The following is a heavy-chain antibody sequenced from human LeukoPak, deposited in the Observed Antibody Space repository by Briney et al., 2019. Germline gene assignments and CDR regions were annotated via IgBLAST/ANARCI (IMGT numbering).Heavy chain of an antibody. CDR2: ISYDGSNK. V-gene: IGHV3-30*03. D-gene: IGHD2-2*01. CDR3: ARDLKTAMDYFDY. Sequence: GRSLRLSCAASGFTFSSYGMHWVRQAPGKGLEWVAVISYDGSNKYYADSVKGRFTISRDNSKNTLYLQMNSLRAEDTAVYYCARDLKTAMDYFDYWGQGTLVTVSS. J-gene: IGHJ4*02. CDR1: GFTFSSYG.